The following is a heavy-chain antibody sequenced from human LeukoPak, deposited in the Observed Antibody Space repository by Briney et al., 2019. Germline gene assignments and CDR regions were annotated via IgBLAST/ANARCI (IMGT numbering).Heavy chain of an antibody. J-gene: IGHJ4*02. D-gene: IGHD4-17*01. CDR1: GFTFSDYY. V-gene: IGHV3-72*01. CDR2: TRNKANSYTT. Sequence: GGSLRLSCAASGFTFSDYYMSWIRQAPGKGLEWVGRTRNKANSYTTEYAASVKGRFTISRDDSKNSLYLQMSSLKTEDTAVYYCALYGDAPIYWGQGTLVIVSS. CDR3: ALYGDAPIY.